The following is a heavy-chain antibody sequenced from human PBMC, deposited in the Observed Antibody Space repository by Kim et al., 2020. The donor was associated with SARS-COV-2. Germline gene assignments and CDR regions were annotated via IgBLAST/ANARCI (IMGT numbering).Heavy chain of an antibody. D-gene: IGHD3-9*01. CDR1: GFTFSSYA. CDR3: ARDPGNYDILTGYPEY. Sequence: GGSLRLSCAASGFTFSSYAMHWVHQAPGKGLEWVAVISYDGSNKYYADSVKGRFTISRDNSKNTLYLQMNSLRAEDTAVDYCARDPGNYDILTGYPEYWG. J-gene: IGHJ4*01. V-gene: IGHV3-30-3*01. CDR2: ISYDGSNK.